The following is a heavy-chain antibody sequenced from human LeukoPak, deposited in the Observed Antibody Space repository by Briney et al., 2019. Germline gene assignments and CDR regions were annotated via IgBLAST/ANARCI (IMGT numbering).Heavy chain of an antibody. CDR1: GFPFSNYA. CDR2: IFGSGGST. CDR3: AKWGDYDVLTGYYVPDY. V-gene: IGHV3-23*01. J-gene: IGHJ4*02. D-gene: IGHD3-9*01. Sequence: PGGSLRFSFPASGFPFSNYAMSGARQAPGRGWNGSQAIFGSGGSTYYADSVKGRFTVSRDNSKSTLYLQMNSLRAEDTALYYCAKWGDYDVLTGYYVPDYWGQGTLVTVSS.